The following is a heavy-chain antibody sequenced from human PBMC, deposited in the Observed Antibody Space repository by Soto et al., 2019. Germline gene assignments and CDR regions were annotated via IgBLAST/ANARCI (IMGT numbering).Heavy chain of an antibody. D-gene: IGHD2-2*01. CDR3: ARRLFRYQLRPGNWFDP. CDR2: INHSGST. CDR1: GGSFSGYY. Sequence: PSETLSLTCAVYGGSFSGYYWSWIRQPPGKGLEWIGEINHSGSTNYNPSLKSRVTISVVTSKNQFSLKLSSVTAADTAVYYCARRLFRYQLRPGNWFDPWGQGSLVTVSS. J-gene: IGHJ5*02. V-gene: IGHV4-34*01.